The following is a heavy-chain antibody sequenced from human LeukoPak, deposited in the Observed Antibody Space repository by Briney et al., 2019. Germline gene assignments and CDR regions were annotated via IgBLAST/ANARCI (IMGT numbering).Heavy chain of an antibody. J-gene: IGHJ5*02. D-gene: IGHD6-13*01. CDR1: GFSLSTSGVA. CDR3: AHNGDDSSRNWFDT. V-gene: IGHV2-5*02. Sequence: ESGPTLVKPTQTLRLTCTFSGFSLSTSGVAVGWIRQPPGKALEWLALMYWDDDKRYSPSLKSRLTVTKDTCKNQVVLTMTNMDPVDTATYYCAHNGDDSSRNWFDTWGQGILVTVSS. CDR2: MYWDDDK.